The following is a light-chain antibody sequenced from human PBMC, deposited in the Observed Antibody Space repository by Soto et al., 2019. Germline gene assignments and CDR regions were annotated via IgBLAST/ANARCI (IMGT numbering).Light chain of an antibody. CDR3: LQSYSSPRT. V-gene: IGKV1-39*01. J-gene: IGKJ4*01. Sequence: DIPMTQSPSSLSASVGDRVTITCRASQNINSYLNWYQQKPGKAPKLLISAASRLQSGVPSRFSGSGSGTEFTLTITTLQPEDFVTYYCLQSYSSPRTFGGVTKVEIK. CDR1: QNINSY. CDR2: AAS.